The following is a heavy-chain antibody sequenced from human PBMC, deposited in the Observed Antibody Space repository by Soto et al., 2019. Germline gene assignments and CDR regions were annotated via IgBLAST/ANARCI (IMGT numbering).Heavy chain of an antibody. J-gene: IGHJ2*01. CDR2: TSGGGDVA. D-gene: IGHD4-17*01. Sequence: EVHLLESGGCLVQPGGSLRLSCAASGFTFISYAMSWVRQAPGKGLEWVSGTSGGGDVAFYADSVKGRFTISRDNSKNTLYLQMNSLRAEDTALYYCVKKSIGTVTNPVYWYFDLWGRGTLVTVSS. V-gene: IGHV3-23*01. CDR3: VKKSIGTVTNPVYWYFDL. CDR1: GFTFISYA.